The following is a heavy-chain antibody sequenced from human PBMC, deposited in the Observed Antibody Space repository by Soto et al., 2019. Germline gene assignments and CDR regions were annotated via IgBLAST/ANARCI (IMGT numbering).Heavy chain of an antibody. V-gene: IGHV1-2*02. J-gene: IGHJ4*02. D-gene: IGHD2-15*01. CDR3: AREYWHFDY. CDR1: GYSFSEFR. Sequence: QVQLVQSGAEVKKPGASVKVSCKTSGYSFSEFRMHWVRQAPGQGLEWMGWVNPINGNTNYAQDFQGRVTMTRDASTKTVYMELSSLTSDDTSTVYCAREYWHFDYWGQGTLITVSS. CDR2: VNPINGNT.